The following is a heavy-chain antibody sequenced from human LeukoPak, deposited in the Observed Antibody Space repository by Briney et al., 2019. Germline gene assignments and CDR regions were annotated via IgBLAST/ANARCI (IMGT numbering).Heavy chain of an antibody. CDR2: IYYSGST. CDR3: ARRDLSEFDY. D-gene: IGHD2-21*01. Sequence: SETLSLTCTVSGGSISSSSYYWGWIRQPPGKGLEWTGSIYYSGSTYYNTSLTRRVTISVDTSNNQFSLTLSSVTAADTAVYYCARRDLSEFDYWGQGTLVTVSS. J-gene: IGHJ4*02. V-gene: IGHV4-39*01. CDR1: GGSISSSSYY.